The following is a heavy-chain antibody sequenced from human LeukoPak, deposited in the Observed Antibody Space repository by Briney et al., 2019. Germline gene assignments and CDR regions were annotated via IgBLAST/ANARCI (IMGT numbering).Heavy chain of an antibody. CDR3: ARGEGIQLSGGIDY. CDR2: IIPIFGTA. CDR1: GYTFTSYG. D-gene: IGHD5-18*01. Sequence: ASVKVSCKASGYTFTSYGISWVRQAPGQGLEWMGGIIPIFGTANYAQKFQGRVKTTADESTSTAYMELSSLRSEDTAVYYCARGEGIQLSGGIDYWGQGTLVTVSS. J-gene: IGHJ4*02. V-gene: IGHV1-69*13.